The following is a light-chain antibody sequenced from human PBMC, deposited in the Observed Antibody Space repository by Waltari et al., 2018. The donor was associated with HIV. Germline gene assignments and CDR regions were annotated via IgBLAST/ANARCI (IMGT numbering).Light chain of an antibody. Sequence: DIQLTQFPSFLSASVGDRVTITCWAGHGISTYLAWYQQKPGKAPKLLIYAASTLQSGVPSRFSGSGSGTEFTLTISSLQPEDFATYYCQQVNTAFTFGPGTKVEIK. CDR3: QQVNTAFT. J-gene: IGKJ3*01. V-gene: IGKV1-9*01. CDR1: HGISTY. CDR2: AAS.